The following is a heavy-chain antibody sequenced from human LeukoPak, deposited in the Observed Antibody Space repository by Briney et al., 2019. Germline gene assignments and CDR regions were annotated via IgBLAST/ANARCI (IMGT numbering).Heavy chain of an antibody. J-gene: IGHJ4*02. D-gene: IGHD3-10*01. Sequence: QPGGSLRLSCAASGFTISTNYMSWVRQAPGKGLESVSVTYSGGSTYYADSVKGRFTISRDNSKNTLYLQMSSLRVEDTAVYYCARLWFGESLFDYWGQGILVTVSS. CDR1: GFTISTNY. V-gene: IGHV3-53*01. CDR3: ARLWFGESLFDY. CDR2: TYSGGST.